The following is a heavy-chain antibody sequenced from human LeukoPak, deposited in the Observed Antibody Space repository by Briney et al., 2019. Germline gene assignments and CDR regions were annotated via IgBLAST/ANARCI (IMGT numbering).Heavy chain of an antibody. Sequence: GGSLRLSCAASGFTFSSYGMHWVRQAPGKGLEWVAVMSYDGSNKYYADSVKGRFTISRDNSKNTLYLQMNSLRAEDTAVYYCAKDFGFKSVYYYYGMDVWGQGTTVTVSS. CDR1: GFTFSSYG. V-gene: IGHV3-30*18. CDR3: AKDFGFKSVYYYYGMDV. J-gene: IGHJ6*02. D-gene: IGHD3-16*01. CDR2: MSYDGSNK.